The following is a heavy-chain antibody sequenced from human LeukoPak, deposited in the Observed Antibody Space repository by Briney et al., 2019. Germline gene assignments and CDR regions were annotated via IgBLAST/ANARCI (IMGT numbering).Heavy chain of an antibody. CDR2: IYYSGST. V-gene: IGHV4-39*01. D-gene: IGHD3-10*01. Sequence: WVRQAPGKGLEWVGSIYYSGSTYYNPSLKSRVTISVDTSKNQFSLKLSSVTAADTAVYYCASRSMVRGVLDYWGQGTLVTVSS. J-gene: IGHJ4*02. CDR3: ASRSMVRGVLDY.